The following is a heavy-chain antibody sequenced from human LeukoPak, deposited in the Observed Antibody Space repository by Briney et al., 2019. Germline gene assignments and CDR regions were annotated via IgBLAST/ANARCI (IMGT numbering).Heavy chain of an antibody. Sequence: GGSLRLSCAASGFTFSSYAMRWVRQAPGKGLDWVSAISGSGGSTYYADSVKGRFTISRDNSKNTLYLQMNSLRAEDTAVYYCAKKGIAVAGADAFDIWGQGTMVTVSS. CDR2: ISGSGGST. J-gene: IGHJ3*02. CDR1: GFTFSSYA. CDR3: AKKGIAVAGADAFDI. D-gene: IGHD6-19*01. V-gene: IGHV3-23*01.